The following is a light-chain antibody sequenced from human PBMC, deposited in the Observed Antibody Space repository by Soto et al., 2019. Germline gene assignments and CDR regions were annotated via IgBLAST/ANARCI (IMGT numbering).Light chain of an antibody. CDR1: KLGDKY. Sequence: SYELTQPPSVSVSPGQTASITCSGAKLGDKYACWYQQKPGQSPVLVIYQDSKRPSGIPERFSGSNSGNTATLTISGTQAMDEADYYCQAWDSSTGGYVFGTGTKLTVL. V-gene: IGLV3-1*01. CDR3: QAWDSSTGGYV. CDR2: QDS. J-gene: IGLJ1*01.